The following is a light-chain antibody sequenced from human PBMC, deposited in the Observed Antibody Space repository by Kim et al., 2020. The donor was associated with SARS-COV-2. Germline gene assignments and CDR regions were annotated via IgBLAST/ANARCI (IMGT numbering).Light chain of an antibody. CDR3: QTWGAGIRV. J-gene: IGLJ3*02. CDR1: SGHSNYA. CDR2: LHSDGRH. Sequence: QLVLTQSPSASASLGASVKLTCTLSSGHSNYAIAWHQQLPEKGPRHLMNLHSDGRHIRGDGIPDRFSGSSSGAERYLTISGLQSDDEADYYCQTWGAGIRVFGGGTRLTVL. V-gene: IGLV4-69*01.